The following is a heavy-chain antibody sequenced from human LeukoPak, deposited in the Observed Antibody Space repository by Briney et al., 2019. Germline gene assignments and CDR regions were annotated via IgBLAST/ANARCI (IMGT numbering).Heavy chain of an antibody. CDR1: GYTFTDYY. V-gene: IGHV1-2*02. CDR2: INPNSGGT. J-gene: IGHJ4*02. Sequence: ASVKVSCKASGYTFTDYYMHWVRQAPGQGLEWMGWINPNSGGTDYAQKFQGRVTMTRDTSISTAYMELSSLRSDDTAVYYCARGLSLTARRDYFDYWGQGTLVTVSS. CDR3: ARGLSLTARRDYFDY. D-gene: IGHD5-18*01.